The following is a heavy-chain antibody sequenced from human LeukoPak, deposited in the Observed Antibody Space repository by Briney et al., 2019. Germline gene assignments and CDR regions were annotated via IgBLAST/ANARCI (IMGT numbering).Heavy chain of an antibody. D-gene: IGHD2-15*01. CDR2: IIPIFDTA. V-gene: IGHV1-69*05. CDR3: ARVREGLSRYYMDV. Sequence: SVKVSCKASGGTFSSYAISWVRQGPGQGLEWMGGIIPIFDTANYAQKFQGRVTITTDESTSTAYMELSSLRSEDTAVYYCARVREGLSRYYMDVWGKGTTVTVSS. J-gene: IGHJ6*03. CDR1: GGTFSSYA.